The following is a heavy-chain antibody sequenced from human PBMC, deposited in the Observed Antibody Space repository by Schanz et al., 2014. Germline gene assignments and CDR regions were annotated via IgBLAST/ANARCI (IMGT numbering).Heavy chain of an antibody. CDR3: ARHGPLAGIPLDY. Sequence: QMQLQESGPGLVKPSETLSLTCTVSGGSINSYYWNWIRQSPGRGLEWIGFVFYTGTTYTNPSLRSRLTWSVEPSNNRFPLNVPSGTAADTAVYFCARHGPLAGIPLDYWGRGTLVTVSS. CDR2: VFYTGTT. CDR1: GGSINSYY. J-gene: IGHJ4*02. D-gene: IGHD6-19*01. V-gene: IGHV4-59*04.